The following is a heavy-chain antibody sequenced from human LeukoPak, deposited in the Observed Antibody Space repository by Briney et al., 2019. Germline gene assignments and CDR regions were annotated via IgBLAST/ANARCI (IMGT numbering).Heavy chain of an antibody. Sequence: HPGGSLRLSCAASGFTVSSNYMSGVRQAPGKGLEWVSVIYSGGSTYYADSVKGRITISRDNSKNTLYLKMNSLRAEDTAVYYCAITRRDFWSGYYTIDYYYGMDVWGQGTTVTVSS. CDR2: IYSGGST. CDR3: AITRRDFWSGYYTIDYYYGMDV. D-gene: IGHD3-3*01. J-gene: IGHJ6*02. CDR1: GFTVSSNY. V-gene: IGHV3-66*02.